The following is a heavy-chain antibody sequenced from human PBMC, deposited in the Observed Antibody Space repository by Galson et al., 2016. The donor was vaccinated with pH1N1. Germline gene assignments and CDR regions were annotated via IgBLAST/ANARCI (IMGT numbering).Heavy chain of an antibody. CDR3: ARDSRGGNWKYGMDV. D-gene: IGHD2-15*01. CDR2: ISAYNGNT. Sequence: SVKVSCKASGYTFTRYGITWVRQAPGQGLEWMGWISAYNGNTKYAQKVQGRVTMTTDTSTSTAYMELRTLRSDDTAVYYCARDSRGGNWKYGMDVWGQGTRSPSP. CDR1: GYTFTRYG. V-gene: IGHV1-18*01. J-gene: IGHJ6*02.